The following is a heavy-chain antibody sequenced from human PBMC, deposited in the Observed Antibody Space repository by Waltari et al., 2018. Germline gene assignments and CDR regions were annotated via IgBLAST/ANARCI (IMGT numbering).Heavy chain of an antibody. Sequence: EVQLVESGGGLVQPGGSLRLSCAASGFTFSSYAMSWVRQAPGKGLEWVSVIYRGGSTYYADSVKVGFTISRDISKNTLFRQMTSLMAEDTAVYYWARYYTAAGTLRFDIWGQGTMVTVSS. J-gene: IGHJ3*02. V-gene: IGHV3-23*03. CDR2: IYRGGST. D-gene: IGHD6-13*01. CDR3: ARYYTAAGTLRFDI. CDR1: GFTFSSYA.